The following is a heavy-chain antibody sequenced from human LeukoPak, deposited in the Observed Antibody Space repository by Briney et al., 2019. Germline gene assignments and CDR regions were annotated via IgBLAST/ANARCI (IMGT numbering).Heavy chain of an antibody. D-gene: IGHD6-13*01. V-gene: IGHV3-30*18. CDR1: GFTFSSYG. CDR3: AKDGSSWYGKPWYYFHY. J-gene: IGHJ4*02. Sequence: GGSLRLSCAASGFTFSSYGMHWVRQAPGKGLEWVAVISYDGSNKDYADSVKGRLTISRDNSKNTLYLQMNSLRVEDTAVYYCAKDGSSWYGKPWYYFHYWGQGTLVTVSS. CDR2: ISYDGSNK.